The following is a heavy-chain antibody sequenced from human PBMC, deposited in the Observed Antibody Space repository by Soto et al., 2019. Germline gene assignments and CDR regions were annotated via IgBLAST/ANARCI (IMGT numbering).Heavy chain of an antibody. V-gene: IGHV3-74*01. CDR2: INGDGSFT. Sequence: EVQLVESGGGLVQPGGSQRLSCAASAFTFKNHWMHWVRQVPGKGSVWVSRINGDGSFTSYADAVKGRFTISRDNAKNTLSLQMNSLRAEDTAVYYCAREIYDDYDSSGFDHWGQGTLVTVSS. CDR3: AREIYDDYDSSGFDH. D-gene: IGHD3-22*01. J-gene: IGHJ4*02. CDR1: AFTFKNHW.